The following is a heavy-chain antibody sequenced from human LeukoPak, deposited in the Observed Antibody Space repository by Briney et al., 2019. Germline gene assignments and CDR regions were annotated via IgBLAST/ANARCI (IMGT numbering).Heavy chain of an antibody. Sequence: PSETLSLTCTVSGGSITNSYWNWIRQSPGKGLEWIGYINYSRSTNYNPSLKSRVPRPVDPSKNQFSLKLSSWTAADPALYFCSRDPLSTNDFDIWGQGTMVTVSS. V-gene: IGHV4-59*01. CDR2: INYSRST. CDR1: GGSITNSY. J-gene: IGHJ3*02. CDR3: SRDPLSTNDFDI. D-gene: IGHD1-1*01.